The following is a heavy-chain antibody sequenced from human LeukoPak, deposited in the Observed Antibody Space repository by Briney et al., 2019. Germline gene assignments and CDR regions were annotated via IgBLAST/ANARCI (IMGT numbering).Heavy chain of an antibody. Sequence: PGGSLRLSCAASGFTFSSYWMSWVRQAPGKGLEWVANIKQDGSEKYYVDSVRGRFTISRDNAKNSLYLQMNSLRAEDTAVYYCARDSADSSVMGVLDYWGQGTLVTVSS. CDR3: ARDSADSSVMGVLDY. CDR2: IKQDGSEK. D-gene: IGHD3-22*01. CDR1: GFTFSSYW. J-gene: IGHJ4*02. V-gene: IGHV3-7*01.